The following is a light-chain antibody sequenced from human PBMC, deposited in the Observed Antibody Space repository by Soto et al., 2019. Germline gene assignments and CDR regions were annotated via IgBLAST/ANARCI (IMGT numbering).Light chain of an antibody. CDR2: DAS. CDR3: QQCNSYSRA. V-gene: IGKV1-5*01. CDR1: QSISSW. J-gene: IGKJ1*01. Sequence: DIPMTQSPSTLSASVGDRVTITCRASQSISSWLAWYQQKPGKAPRLLIYDASSLESGVPSRFSGSGSGTEFSLTISSLQPDDFETYYCQQCNSYSRAFGQGTKVEIK.